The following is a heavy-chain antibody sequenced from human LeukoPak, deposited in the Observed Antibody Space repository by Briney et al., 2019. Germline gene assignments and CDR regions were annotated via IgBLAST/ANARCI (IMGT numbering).Heavy chain of an antibody. D-gene: IGHD6-13*01. CDR1: GGTFSSYA. J-gene: IGHJ6*03. CDR2: VIPIFGTA. V-gene: IGHV1-69*06. CDR3: ARTIAAAGPDYYYYYYMDV. Sequence: ASVKVSCKASGGTFSSYAISWVRQAPGQGLEWMGGVIPIFGTANYAQKFQGRVTITADKSTSTAYMELSSLRSEDTAVYYCARTIAAAGPDYYYYYYMDVWGKGTTVTVSS.